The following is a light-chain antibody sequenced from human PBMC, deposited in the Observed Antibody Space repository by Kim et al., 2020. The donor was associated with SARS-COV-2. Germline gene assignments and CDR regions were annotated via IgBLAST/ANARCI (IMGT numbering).Light chain of an antibody. CDR2: GAS. V-gene: IGKV3-15*01. CDR1: QSVSGN. J-gene: IGKJ1*01. CDR3: QQYNNWPGT. Sequence: VFPGERVTLSCRASQSVSGNLAWYQHKPGQPPRLLIYGASSRAPGIPARFSASGSGTDFTLTISSLQSEDFAVYYCQQYNNWPGTFGPGTKVDIK.